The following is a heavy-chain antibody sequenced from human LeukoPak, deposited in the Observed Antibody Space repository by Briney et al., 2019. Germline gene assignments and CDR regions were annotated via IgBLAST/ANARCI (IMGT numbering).Heavy chain of an antibody. Sequence: SVKVSCKASGGTFSSYAISWVRQAPGQGLEWMGGIIPIFGTANYAQKFQGRVTITADESTSTAYMELSSLRSEDTAVYYCARDGITGTTKSLYYYYYYMDVWGKGTTVTVSS. CDR2: IIPIFGTA. V-gene: IGHV1-69*13. CDR3: ARDGITGTTKSLYYYYYYMDV. CDR1: GGTFSSYA. D-gene: IGHD1-7*01. J-gene: IGHJ6*03.